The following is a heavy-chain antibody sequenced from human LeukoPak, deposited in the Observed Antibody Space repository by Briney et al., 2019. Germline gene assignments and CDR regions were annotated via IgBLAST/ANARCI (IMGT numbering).Heavy chain of an antibody. Sequence: GGSLRLSCAASGFTFSNYAMSWVRQAPGKGPEWVSGISGSGDTTFYADSVKGRFTISRDNSKNTLYVQMNSLGAEDTAVYYCAKDKSAYYYYYMDVWGKGTTVTVSS. J-gene: IGHJ6*03. CDR2: ISGSGDTT. V-gene: IGHV3-23*01. CDR1: GFTFSNYA. CDR3: AKDKSAYYYYYMDV.